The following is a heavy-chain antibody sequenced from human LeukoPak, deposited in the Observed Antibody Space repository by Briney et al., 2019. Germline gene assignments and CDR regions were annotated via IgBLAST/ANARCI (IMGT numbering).Heavy chain of an antibody. CDR3: ARDQSGSGWYY. J-gene: IGHJ4*02. CDR2: IYSGGST. V-gene: IGHV3-66*01. D-gene: IGHD6-19*01. CDR1: GFTVSSNY. Sequence: PGGSLRLSCAASGFTVSSNYMSWVRPAPGKGLEWVSVIYSGGSTYYADSVKGRFTISRDNSKNTLYLQMNSLRAEDTAVYYCARDQSGSGWYYWGQGTLVTVSS.